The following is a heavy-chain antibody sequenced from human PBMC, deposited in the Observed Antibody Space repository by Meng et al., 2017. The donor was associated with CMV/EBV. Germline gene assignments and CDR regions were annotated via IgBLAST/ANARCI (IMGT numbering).Heavy chain of an antibody. CDR2: IYTSGST. J-gene: IGHJ4*02. D-gene: IGHD3-22*01. Sequence: LHAPAHRTAMPSESPFPPCPVSGGSIRRYYRSWSRQPAGKGLEWIGRIYTSGSTNYNPSLKSRVTMSVDTSKNQFSLKLSSVTAADTAVYYCARGGLYYYDSSGHFDYWGQGTLVTVSS. CDR1: GGSIRRYY. CDR3: ARGGLYYYDSSGHFDY. V-gene: IGHV4-4*07.